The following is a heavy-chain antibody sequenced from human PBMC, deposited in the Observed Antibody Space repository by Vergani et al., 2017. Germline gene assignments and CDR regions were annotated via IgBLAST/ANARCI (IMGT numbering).Heavy chain of an antibody. CDR3: ARGGYYYGSGTRFDY. CDR2: IYSGGST. J-gene: IGHJ4*02. V-gene: IGHV3-53*02. D-gene: IGHD3-10*01. Sequence: EVQLVETGGGLIQPGGSLRLSCAASGFTVSSNYMSWVRQAPGKGLEWVSVIYSGGSTYYADSVKGRFTISRDNSKNMLYLQMNSLRAEDTAVYYCARGGYYYGSGTRFDYWGQGTLVTVSS. CDR1: GFTVSSNY.